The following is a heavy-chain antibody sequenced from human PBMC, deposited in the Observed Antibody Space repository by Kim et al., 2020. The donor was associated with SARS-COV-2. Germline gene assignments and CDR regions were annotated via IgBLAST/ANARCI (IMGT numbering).Heavy chain of an antibody. V-gene: IGHV5-10-1*01. CDR3: ARQGHEDLFTGYFT. D-gene: IGHD3-9*01. CDR2: IDPDDSYT. Sequence: GESLKISCQGSGYTFTRYFINWLRQMPGGGLEWMGRIDPDDSYTNYSPSFEGHVTFSVDKSTSTAYLQWSSLKASDTAIYYCARQGHEDLFTGYFTWGQGSLVTVSS. J-gene: IGHJ4*02. CDR1: GYTFTRYF.